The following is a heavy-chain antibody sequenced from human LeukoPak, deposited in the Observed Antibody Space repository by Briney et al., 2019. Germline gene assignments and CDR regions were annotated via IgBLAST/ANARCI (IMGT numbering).Heavy chain of an antibody. V-gene: IGHV3-23*01. CDR2: ISGSGGST. J-gene: IGHJ3*02. CDR3: AKDRTARIVAPDAFDI. Sequence: PGGSLRLSCAASGFTFSSYAMSWVRQAPGKGLEWVSAISGSGGSTYYADSVKGRFTISRDNSKNTLYLQMNSLRAEDTAVYYCAKDRTARIVAPDAFDIWGQGTMVTVSS. D-gene: IGHD3-22*01. CDR1: GFTFSSYA.